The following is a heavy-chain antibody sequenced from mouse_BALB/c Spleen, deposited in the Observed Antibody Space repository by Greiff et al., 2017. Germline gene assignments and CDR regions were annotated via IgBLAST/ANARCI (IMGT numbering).Heavy chain of an antibody. CDR1: GFTFSSYT. V-gene: IGHV5-12-2*01. Sequence: EVHLVESGGGLVQPGGSLKLSCAASGFTFSSYTMSWVRQTPEKRLEWVAYISNGGGSTYYPDTVKGRFTISRDNAKNTLYLQMSSLKSEDTAMYYCARHLYYAMDYWGQGTSVTVSS. CDR2: ISNGGGST. CDR3: ARHLYYAMDY. J-gene: IGHJ4*01.